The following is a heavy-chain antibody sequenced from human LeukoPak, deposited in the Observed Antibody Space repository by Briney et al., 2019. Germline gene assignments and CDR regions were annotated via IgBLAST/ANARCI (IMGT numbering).Heavy chain of an antibody. Sequence: ASVKVSCKASGGTFSSYAISWVRQAPGQGLEWMGGIIPIFGTANYAQKFQGRVTMTRDTSTSTVYMELSSLRSEDTAVYYCARDRRDSSSWYFDYWGQGTLVTVSS. J-gene: IGHJ4*02. CDR2: IIPIFGTA. CDR1: GGTFSSYA. CDR3: ARDRRDSSSWYFDY. V-gene: IGHV1-69*05. D-gene: IGHD6-13*01.